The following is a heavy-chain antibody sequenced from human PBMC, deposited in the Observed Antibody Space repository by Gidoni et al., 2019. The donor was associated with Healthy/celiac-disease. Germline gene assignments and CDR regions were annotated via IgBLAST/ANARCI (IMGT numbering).Heavy chain of an antibody. V-gene: IGHV4-59*01. CDR1: GGSISSYY. Sequence: QVQLQESGPGLVKPSETLSLTCTVSGGSISSYYWSWIRQPPRKGLEWIGYIYYSGSTNYNPSLKSRVTISVDTSKNQFSLKLSSVTAADTAVYYCARGFGDYWGQGTLVTVSS. CDR3: ARGFGDY. CDR2: IYYSGST. J-gene: IGHJ4*02. D-gene: IGHD3-10*01.